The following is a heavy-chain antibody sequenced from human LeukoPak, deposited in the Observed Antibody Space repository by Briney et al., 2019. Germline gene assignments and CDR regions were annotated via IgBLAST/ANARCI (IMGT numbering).Heavy chain of an antibody. CDR1: GFTFSSYW. CDR3: APSRGYQLLGGADAFDI. Sequence: GGSLRLSCAASGFTFSSYWMHWVRQAPGKGLVWVSRINSDGSSTSYADSVKGRFTISRDNSKNTLYLQMNSLRAEDTAVYYCAPSRGYQLLGGADAFDIWGQGTMVTVSS. V-gene: IGHV3-74*01. J-gene: IGHJ3*02. D-gene: IGHD2-2*01. CDR2: INSDGSST.